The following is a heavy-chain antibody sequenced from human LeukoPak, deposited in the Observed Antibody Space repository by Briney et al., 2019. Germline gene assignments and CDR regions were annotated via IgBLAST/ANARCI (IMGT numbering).Heavy chain of an antibody. Sequence: TSETLSLTCTVSGGSISSSYYWGWIRQPPGKGLEWIGSIYYSGSTYYNPSLKSRVTISVDTSKNQFSLKLSSVTAADTAVYYCARAAELVDRFDPWGQGTLVTVSS. J-gene: IGHJ5*02. CDR2: IYYSGST. V-gene: IGHV4-39*01. CDR3: ARAAELVDRFDP. CDR1: GGSISSSYY. D-gene: IGHD6-25*01.